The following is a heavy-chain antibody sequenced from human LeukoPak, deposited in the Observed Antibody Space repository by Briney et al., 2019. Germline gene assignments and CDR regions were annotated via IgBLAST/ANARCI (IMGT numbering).Heavy chain of an antibody. CDR1: GFTFSSYW. J-gene: IGHJ4*02. CDR2: VNSDGSFK. V-gene: IGHV3-74*01. D-gene: IGHD6-13*01. CDR3: ARGGRSSWVDY. Sequence: GGSLRLSCAASGFTFSSYWMHWVRQAPGKGLVWVSRVNSDGSFKTYADSVKGRFTISRDNAKNTLYLQMNSLRAEDTAVYYCARGGRSSWVDYWGQGTLVTVSS.